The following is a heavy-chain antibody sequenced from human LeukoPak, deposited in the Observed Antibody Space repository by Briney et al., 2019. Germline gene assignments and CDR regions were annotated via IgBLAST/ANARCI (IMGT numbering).Heavy chain of an antibody. CDR2: ITNSGRDA. J-gene: IGHJ6*04. Sequence: PGGSLRLSCAASGFTFSDHYMTWIRQAPGKGLEWVSYITNSGRDADYSDSVRGRFTTFRDNAKNSLYLQMNSLRPEDTAIYYCGRGHFGLDVWGKGTTVTVSS. CDR1: GFTFSDHY. CDR3: GRGHFGLDV. V-gene: IGHV3-11*06.